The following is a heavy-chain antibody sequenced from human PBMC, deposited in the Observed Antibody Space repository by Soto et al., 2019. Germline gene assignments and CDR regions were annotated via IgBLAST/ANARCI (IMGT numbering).Heavy chain of an antibody. V-gene: IGHV3-23*01. Sequence: EVQLLESGGGLVQPGGSLTLSCAGSRFTFSNYAMTWVRQAPDKGLEWVSSMSGPGGTTYYADSVKGRFPISRDNSKNTLYLHMNSLRAEDTALYYCARDSQGIYPKYYFDYWGQGTLVTVSS. CDR2: MSGPGGTT. CDR1: RFTFSNYA. CDR3: ARDSQGIYPKYYFDY. D-gene: IGHD3-22*01. J-gene: IGHJ4*02.